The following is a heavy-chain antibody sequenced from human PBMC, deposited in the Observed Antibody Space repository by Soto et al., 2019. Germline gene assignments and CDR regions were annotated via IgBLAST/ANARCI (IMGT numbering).Heavy chain of an antibody. Sequence: QLLQSGGGLVQPGGSLTLSCAASGFTFGTTDMSWVRQAPGEGLEWVSTIDGSGGITYYADSVKGRFTISRDNSRNTVYLQTNSLRGDDTALYYCVKNSGGFNTWGQGARVTVSS. CDR3: VKNSGGFNT. V-gene: IGHV3-23*01. CDR2: IDGSGGIT. D-gene: IGHD3-10*01. CDR1: GFTFGTTD. J-gene: IGHJ5*02.